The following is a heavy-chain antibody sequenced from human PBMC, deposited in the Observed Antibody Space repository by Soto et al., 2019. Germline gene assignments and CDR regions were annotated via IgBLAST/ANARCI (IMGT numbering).Heavy chain of an antibody. Sequence: GSLRLSCAASGFTFTSDAMTWVRQAPGKGLEWVSTISHRGGSTFYADSVKGRFTISRDTSRNTLYLQMNSLRDEGTAVYYCAKGLGILTGHSVYYYFGLDVWGLGTTVTVSS. CDR3: AKGLGILTGHSVYYYFGLDV. D-gene: IGHD3-9*01. CDR1: GFTFTSDA. CDR2: ISHRGGST. J-gene: IGHJ6*02. V-gene: IGHV3-23*01.